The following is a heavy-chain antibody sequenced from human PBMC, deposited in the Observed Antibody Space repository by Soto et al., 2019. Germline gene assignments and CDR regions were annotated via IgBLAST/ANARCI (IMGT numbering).Heavy chain of an antibody. Sequence: GESLKISCKGSGYSFTSYWISWVRQMPGKGLEWMGRIDPSDSYTNYSPSFQGHVTISADKSISTAYLQWSSLKASDTAMYYCARTRYYYDSSGYYPPLYGMDVWGQGTTVTVSS. CDR2: IDPSDSYT. CDR1: GYSFTSYW. D-gene: IGHD3-22*01. J-gene: IGHJ6*02. CDR3: ARTRYYYDSSGYYPPLYGMDV. V-gene: IGHV5-10-1*01.